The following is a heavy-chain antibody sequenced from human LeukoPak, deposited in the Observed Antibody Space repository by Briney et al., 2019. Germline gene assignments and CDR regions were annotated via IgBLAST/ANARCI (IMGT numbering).Heavy chain of an antibody. D-gene: IGHD4-17*01. Sequence: PGGSLRLSCAASGFTFSNYEMNWVRQAPGKGLEWVSYISHSGSTIYYADSVKGRFTISRDNAKNSLYLQMNNLRAEDTAVYYCAKEGYGDYQPKLDNWGQGTLVTVSS. CDR1: GFTFSNYE. V-gene: IGHV3-48*03. CDR3: AKEGYGDYQPKLDN. J-gene: IGHJ4*02. CDR2: ISHSGSTI.